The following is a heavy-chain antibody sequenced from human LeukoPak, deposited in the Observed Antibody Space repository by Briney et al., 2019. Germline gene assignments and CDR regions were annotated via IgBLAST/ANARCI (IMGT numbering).Heavy chain of an antibody. CDR3: AKGGSLIDY. CDR1: GFTFSSYV. V-gene: IGHV3-23*01. Sequence: GGSLRLSCAASGFTFSSYVLSWVRQAPGKGLEWVSSISDSGDNTYYADSVKGRFAISRDNSQNTLHLEMNSLRAEDAAVYFCAKGGSLIDYWGQGTLVSVTS. D-gene: IGHD1-1*01. J-gene: IGHJ4*02. CDR2: ISDSGDNT.